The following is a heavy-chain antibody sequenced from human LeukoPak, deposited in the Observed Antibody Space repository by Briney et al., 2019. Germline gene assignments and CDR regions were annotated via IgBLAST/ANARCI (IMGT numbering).Heavy chain of an antibody. CDR3: ATGYSSGYDAFDI. CDR1: GYTLTELS. J-gene: IGHJ3*02. Sequence: ASVTVSCTVSGYTLTELSMHWVRQAPGKGLEWMGGFDPEDGETIYAQKFQGRVTMTEDTSTDTAYMELSSLRSEDTAVYYCATGYSSGYDAFDIWGQGTMVTVSS. D-gene: IGHD6-19*01. V-gene: IGHV1-24*01. CDR2: FDPEDGET.